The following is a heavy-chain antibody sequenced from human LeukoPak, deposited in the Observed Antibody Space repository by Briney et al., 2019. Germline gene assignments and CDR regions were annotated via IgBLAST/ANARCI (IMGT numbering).Heavy chain of an antibody. J-gene: IGHJ4*02. Sequence: GGSLRLSCAASGFTFSSYGMHWVRQAPGKGLEWVAVIWYDGSNKYYADSVKGRFTISRDNSKNTLYLQMNSLRAEDTAVYYCARPLSYSSGWYRSPAGFDYWGQGTLVTVSS. CDR3: ARPLSYSSGWYRSPAGFDY. CDR1: GFTFSSYG. CDR2: IWYDGSNK. V-gene: IGHV3-33*01. D-gene: IGHD6-19*01.